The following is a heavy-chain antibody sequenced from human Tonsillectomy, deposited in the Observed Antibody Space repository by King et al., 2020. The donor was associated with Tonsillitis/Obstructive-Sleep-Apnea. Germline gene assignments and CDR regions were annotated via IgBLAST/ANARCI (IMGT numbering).Heavy chain of an antibody. CDR2: ISWNSGNI. CDR3: AKDIQHGAQQLVRRGRSLDY. D-gene: IGHD6-13*01. V-gene: IGHV3-9*01. CDR1: GFTFDDYA. J-gene: IGHJ4*02. Sequence: QLVQSGGNLVQPGRSLKLSCAASGFTFDDYAMHWVRQGPGKGLEWVSGISWNSGNIGYADSVKGRFTISRDNAKNSLYLQMNSLRAEDTALYYCAKDIQHGAQQLVRRGRSLDYWGQGTLSPSP.